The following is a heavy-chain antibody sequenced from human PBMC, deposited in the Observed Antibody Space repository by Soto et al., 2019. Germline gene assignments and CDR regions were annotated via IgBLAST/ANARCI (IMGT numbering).Heavy chain of an antibody. V-gene: IGHV1-46*03. Sequence: SRAPGYTFTSYYMNWVRQAPGQGLEWMGRINPSGGSTSHAQKFRGRVTMTRDTSTSTVYMELSSLRSEDTAVYFCGRVMSGTYSKGGTDYWGQGTLVTVSS. CDR1: GYTFTSYY. J-gene: IGHJ4*02. D-gene: IGHD1-26*01. CDR3: GRVMSGTYSKGGTDY. CDR2: INPSGGST.